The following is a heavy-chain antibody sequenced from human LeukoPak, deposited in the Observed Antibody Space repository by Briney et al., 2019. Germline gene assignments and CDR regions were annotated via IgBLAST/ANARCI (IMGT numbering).Heavy chain of an antibody. CDR3: ARDSSGYLGQGYFDY. Sequence: ASVKVSCKASGYTFTSYGISWVRQAPGQGLEWMGWISAYNGNTNYAQKLQGRVTMTTDTSTSTAYMELRSLRSDDTAAYYCARDSSGYLGQGYFDYWGQGTLVTVSS. V-gene: IGHV1-18*01. CDR2: ISAYNGNT. D-gene: IGHD3-22*01. CDR1: GYTFTSYG. J-gene: IGHJ4*02.